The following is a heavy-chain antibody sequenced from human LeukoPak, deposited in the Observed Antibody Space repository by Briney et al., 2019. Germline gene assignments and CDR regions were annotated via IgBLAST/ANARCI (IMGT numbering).Heavy chain of an antibody. CDR1: GGSISRGGYY. J-gene: IGHJ4*02. CDR3: ARGVVHDY. CDR2: IYYSGST. Sequence: SQTLSLICTVSGGSISRGGYYWSWIRQHPRKGLEWIGYIYYSGSTYYNPSLKSRVTISVDTSKNQFSLKLSSVTAADTAVYYCARGVVHDYWGQGTVVTVT. D-gene: IGHD3-3*01. V-gene: IGHV4-31*03.